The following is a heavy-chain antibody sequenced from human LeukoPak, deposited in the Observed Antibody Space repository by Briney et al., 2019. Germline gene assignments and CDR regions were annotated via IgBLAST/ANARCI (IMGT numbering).Heavy chain of an antibody. CDR1: GFTFSRYW. CDR3: AKSSGNYLNYYYYMDV. J-gene: IGHJ6*03. D-gene: IGHD3-10*01. V-gene: IGHV3-9*01. CDR2: ICWNSFSI. Sequence: GGSLRLSCAASGFTFSRYWMNWVRQAPGKGLEWVSGICWNSFSIGYADSVKGRFTISRDNAKNSLYLQMNSLRAEDTALYYCAKSSGNYLNYYYYMDVWGKGTTVTISS.